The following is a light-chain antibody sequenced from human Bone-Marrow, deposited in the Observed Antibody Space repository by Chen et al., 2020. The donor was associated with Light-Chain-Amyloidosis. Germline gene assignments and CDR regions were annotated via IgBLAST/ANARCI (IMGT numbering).Light chain of an antibody. V-gene: IGLV3-25*03. Sequence: SYELTQPPSVSVSPGQTARITCSGDDLPTKYAYWYQQKPGQAPVLVIHRDTERPSGISERFSGSSSWTTATLTISGVQAEDEADYHCQSADSSGTYEVIFGVGTKLTVL. J-gene: IGLJ2*01. CDR3: QSADSSGTYEVI. CDR2: RDT. CDR1: DLPTKY.